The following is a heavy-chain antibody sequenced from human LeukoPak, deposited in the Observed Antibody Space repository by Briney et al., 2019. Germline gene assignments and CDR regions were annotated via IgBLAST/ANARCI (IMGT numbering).Heavy chain of an antibody. Sequence: ASVKVSCKASGYTFTSYGISWVRQAPGQGLEWIGWISAYNGNTNYAQKLQGRCTMTTDTSTSTAYMALSSLSSDDTSVYYCARTLYSYGPHPDKKFLYWRQEPRDSVPS. CDR2: ISAYNGNT. V-gene: IGHV1-18*01. D-gene: IGHD5-18*01. J-gene: IGHJ4*02. CDR3: ARTLYSYGPHPDKKFLY. CDR1: GYTFTSYG.